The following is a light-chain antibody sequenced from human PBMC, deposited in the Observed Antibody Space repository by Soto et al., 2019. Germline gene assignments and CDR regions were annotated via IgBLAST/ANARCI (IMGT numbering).Light chain of an antibody. Sequence: EIVLTQSPATLSLSPGERATLSCRASQYITIYLAWYQQKPGQAPRLLIYDASNRATGIPARFSGSGSGTDFTLTISSLEPDDFAVYYCQQYGSSPYTFGQGTKLEIK. V-gene: IGKV3-11*01. CDR3: QQYGSSPYT. CDR1: QYITIY. CDR2: DAS. J-gene: IGKJ2*01.